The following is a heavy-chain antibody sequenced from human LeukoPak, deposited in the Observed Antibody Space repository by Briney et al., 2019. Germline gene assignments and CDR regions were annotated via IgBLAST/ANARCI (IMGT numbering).Heavy chain of an antibody. V-gene: IGHV4-34*01. J-gene: IGHJ4*02. CDR3: ARGGDIVVVPAATSFDY. D-gene: IGHD2-2*01. CDR1: GFTFSSYW. Sequence: GSLRLSCAASGFTFSSYWMSWVRQAPGKGLEWIGEINHSGSTNYNPSLKSRVTISVDTSKNQFSLKLSSVTAADTAVYYCARGGDIVVVPAATSFDYWGQGTLVTVSS. CDR2: INHSGST.